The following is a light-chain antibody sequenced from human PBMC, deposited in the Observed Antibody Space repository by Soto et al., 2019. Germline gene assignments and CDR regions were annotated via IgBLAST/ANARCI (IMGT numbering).Light chain of an antibody. Sequence: EIVLTQSPGTLSLSPGERATLSFRASQNVGTYLTWYRQKPGQAPRLLFYGASNRATGIPDRFSGSGSGTDFTLTISRLEPEDFAVYYRQQYGSSGTFGQGTKVDIK. CDR2: GAS. J-gene: IGKJ1*01. CDR1: QNVGTY. V-gene: IGKV3-20*01. CDR3: QQYGSSGT.